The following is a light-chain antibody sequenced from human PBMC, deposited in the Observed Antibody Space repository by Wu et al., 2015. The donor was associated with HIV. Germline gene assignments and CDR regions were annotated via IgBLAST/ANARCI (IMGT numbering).Light chain of an antibody. CDR2: GAS. J-gene: IGKJ2*03. CDR3: LQYNDWPPLFS. Sequence: EIVMTQSPATLSVSPGERATLSCRASQSVSRNLAWYQQKPGQAPRLLIYGASTRATGIPARFSGSGSGTEFTLTISSLQSEDFALYYCLQYNDWPPLFSFGQGTKLEIK. V-gene: IGKV3-15*01. CDR1: QSVSRN.